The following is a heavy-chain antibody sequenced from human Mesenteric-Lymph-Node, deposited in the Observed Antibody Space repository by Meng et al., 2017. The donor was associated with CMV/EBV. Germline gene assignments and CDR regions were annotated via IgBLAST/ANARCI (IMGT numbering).Heavy chain of an antibody. J-gene: IGHJ5*02. Sequence: ASVKVSCKASGYTFSDYYIHWVRQAPGQGLEWMGWINPHSGGTNYAQSFQDRVTMTRDTSITTAYMELSTLRSDDTAVYYCARLSSSSSYLGCFGPWGQGTLVTVSS. V-gene: IGHV1-2*02. CDR2: INPHSGGT. CDR1: GYTFSDYY. CDR3: ARLSSSSSYLGCFGP. D-gene: IGHD6-6*01.